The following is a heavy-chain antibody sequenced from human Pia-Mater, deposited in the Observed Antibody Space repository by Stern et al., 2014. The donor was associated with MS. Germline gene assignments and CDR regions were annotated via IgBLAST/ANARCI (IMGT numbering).Heavy chain of an antibody. CDR3: ARSIAAAGTRTPFDY. D-gene: IGHD6-13*01. CDR1: TFTFSNYA. V-gene: IGHV3-30*04. CDR2: ISYDGSHK. J-gene: IGHJ4*02. Sequence: VQLVQSGGGVVQPGRSLRLSCAASTFTFSNYALHWVRQAPGKGLEWVALISYDGSHKYYADSVKGRFTISRDNSKNALYLQMNSLRAEDTALYYCARSIAAAGTRTPFDYWGQGTLVTVSS.